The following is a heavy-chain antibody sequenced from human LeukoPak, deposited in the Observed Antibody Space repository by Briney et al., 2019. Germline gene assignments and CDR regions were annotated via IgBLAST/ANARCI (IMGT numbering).Heavy chain of an antibody. CDR3: ARDGYDYAGGSVY. Sequence: ASVKVSCKASGYTFSDYYVHWVRQAPGQGLEWTGWINPHSGGTNYAQKFQGRVTMIRDTSISTAYMELSTLRSDDTAVYYCARDGYDYAGGSVYWGQGTLVTVSS. J-gene: IGHJ4*02. CDR2: INPHSGGT. CDR1: GYTFSDYY. D-gene: IGHD4/OR15-4a*01. V-gene: IGHV1-2*02.